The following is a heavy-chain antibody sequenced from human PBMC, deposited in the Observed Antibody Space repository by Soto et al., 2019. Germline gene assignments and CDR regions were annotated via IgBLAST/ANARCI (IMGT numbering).Heavy chain of an antibody. D-gene: IGHD4-17*01. Sequence: QVQLVESGGGVVPPGRSLRLSCEATGFTFSSYGMHWVRQAPGKGLEWVAVIWYDGSNKYYADSVKGRFTISRDNSKNTLYLQMNSLRAEDTAVYYCARDFQLGDYGDYDYWGQGTLVTVSS. J-gene: IGHJ4*02. V-gene: IGHV3-33*01. CDR3: ARDFQLGDYGDYDY. CDR2: IWYDGSNK. CDR1: GFTFSSYG.